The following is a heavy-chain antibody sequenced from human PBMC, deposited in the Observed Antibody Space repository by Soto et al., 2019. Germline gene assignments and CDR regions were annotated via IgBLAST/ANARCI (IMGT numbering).Heavy chain of an antibody. J-gene: IGHJ3*02. D-gene: IGHD2-2*01. Sequence: PGGSLRLSCAASGFTFSSYAMSWVRQAPGKGLEWVSAISGSGGSTYYADSVKGRFTISRDNSKNTLYLQMNSLRAEDTAVYYCAKGDIVVVPAAMSEAQAFDIWGQGTMVTGSS. CDR2: ISGSGGST. V-gene: IGHV3-23*01. CDR3: AKGDIVVVPAAMSEAQAFDI. CDR1: GFTFSSYA.